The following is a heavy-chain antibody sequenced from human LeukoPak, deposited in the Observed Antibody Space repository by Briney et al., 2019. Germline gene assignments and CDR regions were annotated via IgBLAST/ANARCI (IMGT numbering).Heavy chain of an antibody. CDR1: GFTFSDFS. Sequence: GGSLRLYCAASGFTFSDFSMTWVRQPPGKGLEWVSSIDHAGTNAGTYYADSVKGRFTISRDNSKNTLCLQLNSLRADDTAVYYCAKDWGPLDMRGQGTMVTVSS. V-gene: IGHV3-23*03. CDR3: AKDWGPLDM. CDR2: IDHAGTNAGT. D-gene: IGHD3-16*01. J-gene: IGHJ3*02.